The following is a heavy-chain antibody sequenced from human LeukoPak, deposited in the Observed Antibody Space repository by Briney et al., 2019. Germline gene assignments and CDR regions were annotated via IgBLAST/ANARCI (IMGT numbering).Heavy chain of an antibody. CDR2: IWYDGSNK. V-gene: IGHV3-33*03. J-gene: IGHJ4*02. Sequence: GGSLRLSCAASGFTFSSYGMHWVRQAPGKGLEWVAVIWYDGSNKYYADSVKGRFTISRDNAKSSLYLQMNTLRAEDTAVYYCATSHDSSGNDWGQGTLVTVSS. D-gene: IGHD3-22*01. CDR1: GFTFSSYG. CDR3: ATSHDSSGND.